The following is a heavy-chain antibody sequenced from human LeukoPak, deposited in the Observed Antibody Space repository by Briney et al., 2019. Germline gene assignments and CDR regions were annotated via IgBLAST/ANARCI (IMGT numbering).Heavy chain of an antibody. CDR2: IYYSGTT. Sequence: PSETLSLTCTVSGGSISSSSYYWGWIRQPPGKGLEWIGSIYYSGTTYYNPSLKSRVTISADTSKNQFSLKLSSVTAADTAVYYCASISYSSGSDFDYWGQGTLVPSPQ. V-gene: IGHV4-39*01. CDR1: GGSISSSSYY. CDR3: ASISYSSGSDFDY. D-gene: IGHD3-10*01. J-gene: IGHJ4*02.